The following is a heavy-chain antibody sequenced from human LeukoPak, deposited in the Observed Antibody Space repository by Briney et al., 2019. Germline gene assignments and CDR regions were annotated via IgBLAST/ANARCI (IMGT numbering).Heavy chain of an antibody. V-gene: IGHV1-2*02. J-gene: IGHJ4*02. CDR3: ARDPAALSYDFWSDYYPLQFYFDY. CDR1: GYTFTGYY. CDR2: INPNSGGT. D-gene: IGHD3-3*01. Sequence: ASVKVSCKASGYTFTGYYMHWVRQAPGPGLEWMGWINPNSGGTNYAQKCQGRVTMTRDTSISTAYMELSRLRYDDTAVYYCARDPAALSYDFWSDYYPLQFYFDYWGQGTLVTVSS.